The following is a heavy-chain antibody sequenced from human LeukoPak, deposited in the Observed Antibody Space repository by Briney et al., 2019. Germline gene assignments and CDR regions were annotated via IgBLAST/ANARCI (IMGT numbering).Heavy chain of an antibody. CDR1: GGSISSGDYY. CDR2: IYYSGST. V-gene: IGHV4-30-4*01. Sequence: SSETLSLTCTVSGGSISSGDYYWSWIRQPPGKGLEWIGYIYYSGSTYYNPSLKSRVTISVDTSKNQFSLKLSSVTAADTAVYYCARGGWSEVYFDYWGQGTLVTVSS. CDR3: ARGGWSEVYFDY. J-gene: IGHJ4*02. D-gene: IGHD2-15*01.